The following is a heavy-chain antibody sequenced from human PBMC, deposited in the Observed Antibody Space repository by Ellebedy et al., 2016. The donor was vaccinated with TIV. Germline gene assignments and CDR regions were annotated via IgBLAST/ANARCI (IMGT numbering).Heavy chain of an antibody. CDR1: GYIFSTYY. J-gene: IGHJ3*01. D-gene: IGHD1-26*01. CDR3: ARTGLKSGSQKSGFDL. CDR2: INFSGGRA. V-gene: IGHV1-46*01. Sequence: ASVKVSCKASGYIFSTYYMHWVRQAPGQGLEWMGMINFSGGRATYAQDVQGRVTMTRDTSTSTVFMELSSLRSEDTAVYYCARTGLKSGSQKSGFDLWGQGTMLTVSS.